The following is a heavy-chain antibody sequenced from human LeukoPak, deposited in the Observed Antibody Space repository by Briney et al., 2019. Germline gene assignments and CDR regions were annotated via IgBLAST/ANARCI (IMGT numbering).Heavy chain of an antibody. J-gene: IGHJ4*02. Sequence: GGSLRLSCAASGFTFSNYSMHWVRPAPGKGLEWVAIISFDVRGEYYGDSVRGRFTISRDNSKNTLYLQMNSLRLEDTALYYCARAGYSSSIDNWGQGTLVTVSS. CDR2: ISFDVRGE. CDR3: ARAGYSSSIDN. D-gene: IGHD6-6*01. V-gene: IGHV3-30*04. CDR1: GFTFSNYS.